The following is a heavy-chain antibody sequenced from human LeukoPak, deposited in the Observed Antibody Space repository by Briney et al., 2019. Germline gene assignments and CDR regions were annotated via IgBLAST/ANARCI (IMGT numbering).Heavy chain of an antibody. J-gene: IGHJ4*02. V-gene: IGHV3-64D*09. CDR1: GFTFSNFV. D-gene: IGHD1-26*01. CDR3: VKDLCGSFSFDQ. Sequence: QPGGSLRLPCSAYGFTFSNFVMHWVRQAQGKGLKYVAIINDNGYNTDYTGSVKGRFTVARDNFKNTLYLQMSSLRPEDTAVYYCVKDLCGSFSFDQWGQGTLVTVSS. CDR2: INDNGYNT.